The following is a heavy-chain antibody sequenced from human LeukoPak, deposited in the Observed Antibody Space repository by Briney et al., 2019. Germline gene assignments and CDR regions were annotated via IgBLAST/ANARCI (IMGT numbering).Heavy chain of an antibody. V-gene: IGHV3-53*01. Sequence: PGGSLRLSCAASGFTVSSNYMSWVRQAPGKGLEWVSVIYSGGSTYYADSVKGRFTISRDNSKNTLYLQMNSLRAEDTAVYYCARDSPLWGDAFDIWGQGTMVTVSS. J-gene: IGHJ3*02. CDR2: IYSGGST. D-gene: IGHD3-16*01. CDR1: GFTVSSNY. CDR3: ARDSPLWGDAFDI.